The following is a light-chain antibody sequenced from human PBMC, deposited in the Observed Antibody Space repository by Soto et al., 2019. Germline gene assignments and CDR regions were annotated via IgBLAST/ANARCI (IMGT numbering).Light chain of an antibody. CDR1: QSVSSNF. J-gene: IGKJ1*01. V-gene: IGKV3-20*01. CDR2: GAS. CDR3: QQYGTSFWT. Sequence: ESVLTQSPGTLSLSPGERATLSCRTSQSVSSNFLAWYQQKPGQAPRLLIYGASSRATGIPDRFSGSGSGTDFTLTISGLEPEEFAVYYCQQYGTSFWTFGQGTKVEIK.